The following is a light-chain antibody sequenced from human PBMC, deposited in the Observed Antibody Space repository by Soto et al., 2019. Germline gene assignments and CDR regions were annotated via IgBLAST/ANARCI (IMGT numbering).Light chain of an antibody. CDR2: KAS. J-gene: IGKJ1*01. CDR1: QGISSS. CDR3: QHYNSYSEA. Sequence: DIQMTESPSTLSASIGDRVTITCRASQGISSSLAWYQQRAGKDPKLMIYKASTLKSGVPSRFSGSGSGTEFTLTISSLQPDDFATYYCQHYNSYSEAFGQGTTVDI. V-gene: IGKV1-5*03.